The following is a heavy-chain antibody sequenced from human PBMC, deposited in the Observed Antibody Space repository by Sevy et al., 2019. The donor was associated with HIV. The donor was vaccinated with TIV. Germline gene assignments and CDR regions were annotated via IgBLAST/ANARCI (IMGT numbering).Heavy chain of an antibody. CDR1: SDSFTSYW. D-gene: IGHD4-17*01. Sequence: GESLKISCKGSSDSFTSYWIGWVRQMPGKGLEWMGSIYPGDSDTRYSPSFQGQVTISADKSISTAYLQWSSLKDSDTAMYYCARQTTVITDFDYWGQGTQVTVSS. J-gene: IGHJ4*02. V-gene: IGHV5-51*01. CDR3: ARQTTVITDFDY. CDR2: IYPGDSDT.